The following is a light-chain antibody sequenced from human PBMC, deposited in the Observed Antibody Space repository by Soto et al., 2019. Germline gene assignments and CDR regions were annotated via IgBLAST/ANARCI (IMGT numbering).Light chain of an antibody. V-gene: IGLV2-14*01. Sequence: QCVLTRPASVSGSAGQSITISCTGTSSDVGGYNYVSWYQQHPGKAPKLMIYDVSNRPSGVSNRFSGSKSGNTASLTISGLQAEDEADYYCSSYTSTYYVFGTGTKSPS. CDR2: DVS. CDR1: SSDVGGYNY. CDR3: SSYTSTYYV. J-gene: IGLJ1*01.